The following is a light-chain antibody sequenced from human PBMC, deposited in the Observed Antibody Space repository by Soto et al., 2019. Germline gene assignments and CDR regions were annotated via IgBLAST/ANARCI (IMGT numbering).Light chain of an antibody. CDR2: EVS. CDR1: SSDVGANNY. CDR3: SSYINSITFVV. J-gene: IGLJ2*01. Sequence: QSALTQPASVSGSPGQPITISCTGNSSDVGANNYVSWYQHHPGKAPKLLIYEVSNRPSGVSSRFSGSKSGNTASLTISGLQAEDEDDYYCSSYINSITFVVFGGGTKLTVL. V-gene: IGLV2-14*01.